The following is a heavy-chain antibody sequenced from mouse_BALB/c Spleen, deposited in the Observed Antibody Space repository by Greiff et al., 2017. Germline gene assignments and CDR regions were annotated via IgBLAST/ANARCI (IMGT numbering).Heavy chain of an antibody. Sequence: VQLQQSGAELVKPGASVKLSCTASGFNIKDTYMHWVKQRPEQGLEWIGRIDPANGNTKYDPKFQGKATITADTSSNTAYLQLSSLTSEDTAVYYCARDYGSRYFDYWGQGTTRTVSS. D-gene: IGHD1-1*01. J-gene: IGHJ2*01. CDR2: IDPANGNT. V-gene: IGHV14-3*02. CDR1: GFNIKDTY. CDR3: ARDYGSRYFDY.